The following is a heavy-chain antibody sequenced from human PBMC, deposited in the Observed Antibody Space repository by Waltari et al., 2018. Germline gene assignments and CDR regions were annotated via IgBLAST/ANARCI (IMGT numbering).Heavy chain of an antibody. CDR2: VYHSGST. V-gene: IGHV4-39*07. CDR3: ARANYGHYVGAPGHWYLDL. Sequence: QLQLQESGPGLVKASETLSLTCTVSGDSITTLSYYWGWLRQPPGKGLEWIGNVYHSGSTYYNPPLKGRVTISVDTYKNQFSLKLRSVTAADTALYFGARANYGHYVGAPGHWYLDLWGRGTLVSVSS. CDR1: GDSITTLSYY. J-gene: IGHJ2*01. D-gene: IGHD3-16*01.